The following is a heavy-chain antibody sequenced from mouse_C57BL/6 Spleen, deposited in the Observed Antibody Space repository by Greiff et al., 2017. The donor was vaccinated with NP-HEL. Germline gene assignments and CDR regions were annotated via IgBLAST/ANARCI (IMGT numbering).Heavy chain of an antibody. Sequence: EVQLVESGPGLVKPSQSLTLTCSVTGYSITSGYYWNWIRQFPGNQLEWMGHISYDGSNNYNQSLKSRISSTRATSKNPFFLELDSLTTKATATYYCATGWYGGTPWYFDVWGTGTTVTVSS. CDR1: GYSITSGYY. J-gene: IGHJ1*03. D-gene: IGHD1-2*01. CDR3: ATGWYGGTPWYFDV. CDR2: ISYDGSN. V-gene: IGHV3-6*01.